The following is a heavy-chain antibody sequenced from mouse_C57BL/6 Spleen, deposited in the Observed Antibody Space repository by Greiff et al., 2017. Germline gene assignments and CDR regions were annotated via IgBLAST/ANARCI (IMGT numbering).Heavy chain of an antibody. J-gene: IGHJ3*01. CDR3: TRADYYGSSLAWFAY. V-gene: IGHV5-9-1*02. CDR1: GFTFSSYA. Sequence: LQQSGEGLVKPGGSLKLSCAASGFTFSSYAMSWVRQTPEKRLEWVAYISSGGDYIYYADTVKGRFTISRDNARNTLYLQMSSLKSEDTAMYYCTRADYYGSSLAWFAYWGQGTLVTVSA. CDR2: ISSGGDYI. D-gene: IGHD1-1*01.